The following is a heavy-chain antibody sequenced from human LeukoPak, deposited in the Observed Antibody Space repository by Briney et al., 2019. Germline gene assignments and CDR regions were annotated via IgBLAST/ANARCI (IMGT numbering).Heavy chain of an antibody. CDR2: ISYDGSNK. D-gene: IGHD5-12*01. CDR3: AREVEDGYNPYLFDY. CDR1: GFTFSSYA. Sequence: GGSLRLSCAASGFTFSSYAMPWVRQAPGKGLEWVAVISYDGSNKYYADSVKGRFTISRDNSKNTLYLQMNSLRAEDTAVYYCAREVEDGYNPYLFDYWGQGTLVTVSS. J-gene: IGHJ4*02. V-gene: IGHV3-30-3*01.